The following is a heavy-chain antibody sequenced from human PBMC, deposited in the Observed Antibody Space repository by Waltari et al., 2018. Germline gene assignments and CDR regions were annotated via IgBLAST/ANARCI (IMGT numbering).Heavy chain of an antibody. CDR1: GYTFTSYD. J-gene: IGHJ6*02. D-gene: IGHD3-22*01. CDR3: ARGFWYDSSGYYSKGYYGMDV. V-gene: IGHV1-8*03. Sequence: QVQLVQSGAEVKKPGASVKVSCKASGYTFTSYDINWVRQATGQGLEWMGWMNPNSGNTGYAQKFQGRVTITRNTSISTAYMELGSLRSEDTAVYYCARGFWYDSSGYYSKGYYGMDVWGQGTTVTVSS. CDR2: MNPNSGNT.